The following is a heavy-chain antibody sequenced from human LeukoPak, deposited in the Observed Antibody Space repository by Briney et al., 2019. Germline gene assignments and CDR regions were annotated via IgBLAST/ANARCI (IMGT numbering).Heavy chain of an antibody. CDR1: GGSISTGDYY. J-gene: IGHJ4*02. CDR3: ARGDFAYYFDY. CDR2: IYYTGST. V-gene: IGHV4-30-4*08. Sequence: PSETLSLTCTVSGGSISTGDYYWSWIRQPPGKGLEWIGYIYYTGSTYYNPSLKSRVTISVDTSKNQFSLKLSSVTAADTDVYYCARGDFAYYFDYWGQGTLVTVSS.